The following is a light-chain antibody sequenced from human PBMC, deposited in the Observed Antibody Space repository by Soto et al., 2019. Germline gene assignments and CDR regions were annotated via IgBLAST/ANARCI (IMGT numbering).Light chain of an antibody. Sequence: EIPLTQSPSSLAASVGDRLTLTCRASRNVSIYLNWYRHKPGKGPTLLIHATSNLQIGVPSRFSGSGSGTEFTLTISSLEPEDFGTYYCQQSYKMPSFGQGHDWRL. J-gene: IGKJ5*01. CDR3: QQSYKMPS. CDR2: ATS. CDR1: RNVSIY. V-gene: IGKV1-39*01.